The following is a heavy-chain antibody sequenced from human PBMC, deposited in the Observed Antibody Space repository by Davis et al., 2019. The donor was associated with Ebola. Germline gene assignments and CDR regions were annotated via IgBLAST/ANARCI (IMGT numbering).Heavy chain of an antibody. D-gene: IGHD3-3*01. CDR3: ARDEGDFWSGLYFDY. Sequence: ASVKVSCKASGYTFTSYYMHWVRQAPGQGLEWMGIINPSGGSTSYAQKFQGRVTMTRDTSTSTAYMELSSLRSEDTAVYYCARDEGDFWSGLYFDYWGQGTLVTVSS. V-gene: IGHV1-46*01. CDR1: GYTFTSYY. CDR2: INPSGGST. J-gene: IGHJ4*02.